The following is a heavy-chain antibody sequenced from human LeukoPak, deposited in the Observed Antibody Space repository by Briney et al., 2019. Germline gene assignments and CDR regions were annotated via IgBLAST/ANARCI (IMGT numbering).Heavy chain of an antibody. V-gene: IGHV3-7*01. CDR2: ISPDGSDK. CDR3: SGRDSSRNPWAY. D-gene: IGHD2-2*01. J-gene: IGHJ4*02. Sequence: GGSLRLSCAASGFTFSSFGMNWVRQAPGRGLEWVANISPDGSDKFYVDSVKGRFTISRDNAKNSVYLQMNSLTTEDTAVYYCSGRDSSRNPWAYWGQGTLVSVSS. CDR1: GFTFSSFG.